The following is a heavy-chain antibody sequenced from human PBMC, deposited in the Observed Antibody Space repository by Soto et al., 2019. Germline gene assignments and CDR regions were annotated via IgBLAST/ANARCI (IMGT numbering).Heavy chain of an antibody. J-gene: IGHJ5*02. CDR2: IYSGGST. Sequence: GGSLRLSCAASGFSVSSHYMKWVRQAPGKGLEWVSVIYSGGSTYYADSVKGRFTISRDKSKNTLFLQMNSLRVEDTAMYYCARSGGNYWFDPWGQGT. CDR3: ARSGGNYWFDP. V-gene: IGHV3-66*01. D-gene: IGHD2-21*02. CDR1: GFSVSSHY.